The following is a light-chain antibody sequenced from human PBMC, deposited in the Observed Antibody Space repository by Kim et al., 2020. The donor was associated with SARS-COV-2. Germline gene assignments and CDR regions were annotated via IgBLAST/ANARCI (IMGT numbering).Light chain of an antibody. CDR3: QQYDNSPLT. V-gene: IGKV3-20*01. Sequence: SPGDRSPLSCRASRRVSSSYLAWYQQRPGQAPRLLIYGASNRATGIPDRFSGSESGTDFTLTISRLEPEDFAVYYCQQYDNSPLTFGGGTKVDIK. CDR1: RRVSSSY. CDR2: GAS. J-gene: IGKJ4*01.